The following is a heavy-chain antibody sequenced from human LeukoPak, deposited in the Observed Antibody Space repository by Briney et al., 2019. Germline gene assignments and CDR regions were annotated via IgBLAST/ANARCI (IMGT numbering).Heavy chain of an antibody. V-gene: IGHV3-21*01. CDR1: GFTFITYS. J-gene: IGHJ4*02. CDR3: ARVKSGYSYGPSLYYFDY. CDR2: ISSSSDYI. Sequence: GGSLRLSCVASGFTFITYSMNWVRQAPGKGLEWVSSISSSSDYIYYADSVKGRFTISRDNAKNSLYLQMNSLRAEDTAVYYCARVKSGYSYGPSLYYFDYWGQGTLVTVSS. D-gene: IGHD5-18*01.